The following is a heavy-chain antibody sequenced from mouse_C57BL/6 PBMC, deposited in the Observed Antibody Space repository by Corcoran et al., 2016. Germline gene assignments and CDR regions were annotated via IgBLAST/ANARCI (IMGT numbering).Heavy chain of an antibody. CDR1: GYTFTTYG. D-gene: IGHD2-3*01. CDR2: INTYSGVP. J-gene: IGHJ3*01. Sequence: QIQLVQSGPALKKPGETVKISCKASGYTFTTYGMSRVKQAPGKGLKWMGWINTYSGVPTYADDFKGRFAFSLATSASTAYLQINNLKNEDTATYFCARENLDGGFVYWGQGTLVTVSA. V-gene: IGHV9-3*01. CDR3: ARENLDGGFVY.